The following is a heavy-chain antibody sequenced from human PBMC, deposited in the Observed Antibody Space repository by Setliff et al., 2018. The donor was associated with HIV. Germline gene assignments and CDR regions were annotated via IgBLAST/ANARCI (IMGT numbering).Heavy chain of an antibody. Sequence: SETLSLTCAVYGGSFSGYYWSWIRQPPGKGLEWIGEINHSGSTNYNPSLKTRVTISVDTSRNQFSLKLSSVTAADTAVYYCATSTVAGLFDYWGQGALVTVS. CDR3: ATSTVAGLFDY. V-gene: IGHV4-34*01. CDR1: GGSFSGYY. J-gene: IGHJ4*02. D-gene: IGHD6-19*01. CDR2: INHSGST.